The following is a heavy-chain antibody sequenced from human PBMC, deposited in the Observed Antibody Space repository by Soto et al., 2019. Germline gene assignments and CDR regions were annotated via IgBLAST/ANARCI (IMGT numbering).Heavy chain of an antibody. CDR1: GFTFSSYA. D-gene: IGHD1-26*01. CDR2: ISGSGGST. Sequence: GGSLRLSCAASGFTFSSYAMSWVRQAPGKGLEWVSAISGSGGSTYYADSVKGRFTISRDNSKNTLYLQMNSLRAEDTAVYYCANQGWEVAGGWAGYGMDVWGQGTTVTVSS. CDR3: ANQGWEVAGGWAGYGMDV. V-gene: IGHV3-23*01. J-gene: IGHJ6*02.